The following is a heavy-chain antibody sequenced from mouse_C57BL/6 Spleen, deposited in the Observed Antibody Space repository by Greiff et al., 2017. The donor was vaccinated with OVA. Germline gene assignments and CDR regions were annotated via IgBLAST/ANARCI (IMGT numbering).Heavy chain of an antibody. CDR3: ARKPTAQDYYFDY. CDR1: GYAFSSSW. D-gene: IGHD3-2*02. Sequence: QVQLQQSGPELVKPGASVKISCKASGYAFSSSWMNWVKQRPGKGLEWIGRIYPGDGDTNYNGKFKGKATLTADKSSSTAYMQLSSLTSEDSAVYFCARKPTAQDYYFDYWGQGTTLTVSS. J-gene: IGHJ2*01. V-gene: IGHV1-82*01. CDR2: IYPGDGDT.